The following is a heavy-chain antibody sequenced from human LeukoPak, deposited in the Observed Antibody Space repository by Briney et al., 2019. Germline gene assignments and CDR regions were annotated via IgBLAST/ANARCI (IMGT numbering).Heavy chain of an antibody. CDR2: INHSGST. V-gene: IGHV4-39*07. D-gene: IGHD1-20*01. J-gene: IGHJ4*02. CDR3: ARTRSITGTTRFDY. Sequence: PSETLSLTCTVSGGSISSGTYYWSWIRQPPGKGLEWIGEINHSGSTNYNPSLKSRVTISVDTSKNQFSLKLSSVTAADTAVYYCARTRSITGTTRFDYWGQGTLVTVSS. CDR1: GGSISSGTYY.